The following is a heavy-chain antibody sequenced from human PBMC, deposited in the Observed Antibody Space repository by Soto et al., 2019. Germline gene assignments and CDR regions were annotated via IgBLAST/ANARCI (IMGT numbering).Heavy chain of an antibody. CDR1: GGSISIYY. V-gene: IGHV4-59*01. Sequence: SETLSLTCTVSGGSISIYYWSWIRQPPGRGLEWIGYIYYSGSTNYNPSLKSRVTISVDTSKNQFSLKLSSVTAADTAVYYCARDNGREQYYDSSGYWYYFDYWGQG. D-gene: IGHD3-22*01. CDR2: IYYSGST. J-gene: IGHJ4*02. CDR3: ARDNGREQYYDSSGYWYYFDY.